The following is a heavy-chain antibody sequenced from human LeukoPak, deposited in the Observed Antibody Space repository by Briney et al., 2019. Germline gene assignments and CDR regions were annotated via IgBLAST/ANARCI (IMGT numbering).Heavy chain of an antibody. V-gene: IGHV1-2*02. J-gene: IGHJ5*02. CDR1: GYTFTGYY. D-gene: IGHD4-17*01. CDR3: ASSSFRVTTVPYNWFDP. CDR2: INPNSGGT. Sequence: GASVKVSCKASGYTFTGYYMHWVRQAPGQGLEWMGWINPNSGGTNYAQKFQGRVTITADESTSTAYMELSSLRSEDTAVYYCASSSFRVTTVPYNWFDPWGQGTLVTVSS.